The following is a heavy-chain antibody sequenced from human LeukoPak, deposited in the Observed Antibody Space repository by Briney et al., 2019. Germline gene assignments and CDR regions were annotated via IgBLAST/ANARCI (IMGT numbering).Heavy chain of an antibody. CDR2: IYHSGST. CDR1: GGSISSGGYY. D-gene: IGHD3-10*01. J-gene: IGHJ4*02. V-gene: IGHV4-30-2*01. Sequence: SETLSLTCTVAGGSISSGGYYWSWIRQPPGKGLEGIGYIYHSGSTYYNPSLKSRGTISVDTSKNQFSLKINSVTAADTAVYYCARGQWFRAFWSRGTPVTVSS. CDR3: ARGQWFRAF.